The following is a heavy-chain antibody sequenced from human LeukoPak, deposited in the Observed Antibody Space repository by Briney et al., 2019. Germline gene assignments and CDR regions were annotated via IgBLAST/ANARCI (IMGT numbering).Heavy chain of an antibody. CDR1: GGTFSSYA. CDR2: IIPIFGTA. J-gene: IGHJ6*02. V-gene: IGHV1-69*01. Sequence: SSVKVSCKASGGTFSSYAISWVRQAPGQGLEWMGGIIPIFGTANYAQKLQGRVTITADESTSTAYMELRSLRSEDTAVYYCARGFLEWLSNRDYYYYGMDVWGQGTTVTVSS. CDR3: ARGFLEWLSNRDYYYYGMDV. D-gene: IGHD3-3*01.